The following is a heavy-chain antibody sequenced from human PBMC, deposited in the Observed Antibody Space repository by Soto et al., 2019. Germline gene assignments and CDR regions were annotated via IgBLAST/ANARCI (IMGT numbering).Heavy chain of an antibody. CDR1: GRSISSSSYY. V-gene: IGHV4-39*01. D-gene: IGHD3-9*01. CDR3: ARLKGGRKIDILTGYLDPGSDY. CDR2: IYYSGST. Sequence: ETLSLTCTVSGRSISSSSYYWGWIRQPPGKGLEWIESIYYSGSTYYNPSLKSRVTISVDTSKNQFSLKLSSVTAADTAVYYCARLKGGRKIDILTGYLDPGSDYWGQGTLVTVSS. J-gene: IGHJ4*02.